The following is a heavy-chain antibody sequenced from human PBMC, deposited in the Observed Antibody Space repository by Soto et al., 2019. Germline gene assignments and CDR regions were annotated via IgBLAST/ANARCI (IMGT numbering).Heavy chain of an antibody. J-gene: IGHJ5*02. V-gene: IGHV4-34*01. CDR3: ARRFRAIVVVPALGSWFDP. CDR1: GGSFSGYY. Sequence: QVQLQQWGAGLLKPSETLSLTCAVYGGSFSGYYWSWIRQPPGKGLEWIGEINHSGSTNYNPSLKSRVTISVDTSKNQFSLKLSSVTAADTAVYYCARRFRAIVVVPALGSWFDPWGQGTLVTVSS. D-gene: IGHD2-2*01. CDR2: INHSGST.